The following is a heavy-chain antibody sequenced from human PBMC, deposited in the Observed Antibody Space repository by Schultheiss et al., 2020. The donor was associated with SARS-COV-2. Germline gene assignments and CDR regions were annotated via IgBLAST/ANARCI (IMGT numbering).Heavy chain of an antibody. D-gene: IGHD6-13*01. CDR3: ARDSGWYGHGMDV. CDR1: GFTFSSYS. J-gene: IGHJ6*02. CDR2: ITGSGSST. V-gene: IGHV3-23*01. Sequence: GESLKISCAASGFTFSSYSMNWVRQAPGKGLEWVSGITGSGSSTYYADSVKGRFTISRDNSKNTMYLQMNSLRAEDTAVYYCARDSGWYGHGMDVWGQGTTVTVSS.